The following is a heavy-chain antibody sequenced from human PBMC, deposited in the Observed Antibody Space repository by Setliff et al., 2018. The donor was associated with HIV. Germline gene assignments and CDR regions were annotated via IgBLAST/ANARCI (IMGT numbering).Heavy chain of an antibody. D-gene: IGHD1-26*01. CDR2: IIAIFGTG. CDR3: ARGGQYSGSYLPRDYYMDV. V-gene: IGHV1-69*13. CDR1: GGTFSSYA. J-gene: IGHJ6*03. Sequence: SVKVSCKASGGTFSSYAINWVRQAPGQGLEWMGGIIAIFGTGKYAQKFQGRVTITADESTSTVYMELSSLRSEDTAVYYCARGGQYSGSYLPRDYYMDVWANGTTVTVSS.